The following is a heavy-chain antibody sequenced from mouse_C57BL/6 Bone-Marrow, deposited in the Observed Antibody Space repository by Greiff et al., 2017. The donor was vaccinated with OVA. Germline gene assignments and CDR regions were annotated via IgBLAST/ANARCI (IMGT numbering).Heavy chain of an antibody. J-gene: IGHJ3*01. CDR1: GYTFTEYT. Sequence: VKLKESGAELVKPGASVKLSCKASGYTFTEYTIHWVKQRSGQGLEWIGWFYPGSGSIKYNEKFKDKATLTADKSSSTVYMELSRLTSEDSAVYFCARHALNWEGFAYWGQGTLVTVSA. V-gene: IGHV1-62-2*01. CDR2: FYPGSGSI. CDR3: ARHALNWEGFAY. D-gene: IGHD4-1*02.